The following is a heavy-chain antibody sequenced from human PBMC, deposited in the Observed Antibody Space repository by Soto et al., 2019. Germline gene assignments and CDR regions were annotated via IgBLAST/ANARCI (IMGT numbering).Heavy chain of an antibody. CDR1: GFTFSSSE. Sequence: GGSLRLSCAASGFTFSSSEMYWVRQAPGKGLEWISYIHPGGQTIFYAESVKGRFTISRDNAKHSVYLQMNSLRAEDTAVYYCARRGSRWGRGTKVTV. J-gene: IGHJ3*01. V-gene: IGHV3-48*03. CDR2: IHPGGQTI. D-gene: IGHD2-15*01. CDR3: ARRGSR.